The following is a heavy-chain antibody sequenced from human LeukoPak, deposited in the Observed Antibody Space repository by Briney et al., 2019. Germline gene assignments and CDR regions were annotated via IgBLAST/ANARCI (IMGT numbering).Heavy chain of an antibody. J-gene: IGHJ4*02. V-gene: IGHV3-30-3*01. Sequence: GGSLRLSCAASEFTFSSYAMHWVRQAPGKGLEWVAVISYDGSNKYYADSVKGRFTISRDNSKNTLSLQLNSLRADDTAIYYCAKSDCGTIGCKLLDYWGQGTLVTVSS. CDR2: ISYDGSNK. D-gene: IGHD2-21*01. CDR1: EFTFSSYA. CDR3: AKSDCGTIGCKLLDY.